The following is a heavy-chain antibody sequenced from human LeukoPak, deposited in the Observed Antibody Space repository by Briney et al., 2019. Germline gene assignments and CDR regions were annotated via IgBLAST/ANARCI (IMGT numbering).Heavy chain of an antibody. V-gene: IGHV5-51*01. J-gene: IGHJ4*02. CDR3: ARQRYYGSGSYCDY. D-gene: IGHD3-10*01. Sequence: KVGESLKISCKASGYSFTTHWIGWVRQMPGKGLEWMGIIYPGDSDTRYSPSFQGQVTISADKSISTAYLQWSSLKASDTAMYYCARQRYYGSGSYCDYWGQGTLVTVSS. CDR2: IYPGDSDT. CDR1: GYSFTTHW.